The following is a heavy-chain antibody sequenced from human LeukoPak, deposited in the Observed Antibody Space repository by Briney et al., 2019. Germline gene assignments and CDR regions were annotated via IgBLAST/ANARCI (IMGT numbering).Heavy chain of an antibody. CDR2: MNPNSGNT. CDR1: GYTFTSYD. V-gene: IGHV1-8*01. D-gene: IGHD2-2*01. Sequence: ASVKVSCKASGYTFTSYDINWVRQATGQGLEWMGWMNPNSGNTGYAQKFQGRVTMTRNTSISTAYMELSSLRSEDTAVYYCATDCSSTSCDGMDVWGQGTTVTVSS. CDR3: ATDCSSTSCDGMDV. J-gene: IGHJ6*02.